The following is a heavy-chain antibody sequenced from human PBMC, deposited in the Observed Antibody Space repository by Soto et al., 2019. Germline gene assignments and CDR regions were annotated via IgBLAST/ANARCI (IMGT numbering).Heavy chain of an antibody. J-gene: IGHJ5*02. V-gene: IGHV2-5*02. CDR3: ALSTHPLSGNWFDP. CDR1: GFSLSTSGVG. CDR2: IYWDDDK. Sequence: QITLKESGPTLVKPTQTLTLTCTFSGFSLSTSGVGVGWIRQPPGKALERLALIYWDDDKRYSPSLKSRLTIPKDTSKNQVVLTMTYMDPVDTATYYCALSTHPLSGNWFDPWGQGTLVTVSS.